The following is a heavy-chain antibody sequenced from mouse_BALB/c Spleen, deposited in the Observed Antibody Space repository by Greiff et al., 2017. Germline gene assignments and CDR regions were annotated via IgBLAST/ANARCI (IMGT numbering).Heavy chain of an antibody. CDR1: GFTFSDYY. D-gene: IGHD1-1*01. CDR2: ISDGGSYT. Sequence: EVQLVESGGGLVKPGGSLKLSCAASGFTFSDYYMYWVRQTPEKRLEWVATISDGGSYTYYPDSVKGRFTISRDNAKNNLYLQMSSLKSEDTAMYYCARDFTEGDYWGQGTSVTVSS. CDR3: ARDFTEGDY. V-gene: IGHV5-4*02. J-gene: IGHJ4*01.